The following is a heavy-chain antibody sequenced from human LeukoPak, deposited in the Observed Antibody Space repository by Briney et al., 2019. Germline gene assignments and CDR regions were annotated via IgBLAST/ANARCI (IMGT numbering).Heavy chain of an antibody. D-gene: IGHD3-10*01. CDR1: GFTFSSYA. V-gene: IGHV3-23*01. CDR3: AKERRESKYYFDY. J-gene: IGHJ4*02. Sequence: GGSLRLSCAASGFTFSSYAMSWVRQAPGKRLEWVAAISGSGGSTYYADSAKGRFTISRDNSKNTLYLQMNSLRAEDTAVYYCAKERRESKYYFDYWGQGTLVTVSS. CDR2: ISGSGGST.